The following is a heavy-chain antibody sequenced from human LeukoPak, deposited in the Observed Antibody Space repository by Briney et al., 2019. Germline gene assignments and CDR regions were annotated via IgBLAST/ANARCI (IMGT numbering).Heavy chain of an antibody. D-gene: IGHD2-15*01. CDR3: ARGGDCSGGSCYDEYFQH. CDR2: IYTSGST. Sequence: PSQTLSLTCTVSGGSISSGSYYWSWIRQPAGKGLEWIGRIYTSGSTNYNPSLKSRVTISVDTSKNQFSLKLSSVTAADTAVYYCARGGDCSGGSCYDEYFQHWGQGTLVTVSS. J-gene: IGHJ1*01. V-gene: IGHV4-61*02. CDR1: GGSISSGSYY.